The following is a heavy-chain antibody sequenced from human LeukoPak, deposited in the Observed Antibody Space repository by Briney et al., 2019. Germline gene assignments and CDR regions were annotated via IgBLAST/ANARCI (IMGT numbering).Heavy chain of an antibody. CDR3: ARDPTAHYYYYYMDV. CDR1: GLTFSNYG. CDR2: INWYGGRT. Sequence: AGGALRLSCSASGLTFSNYGMGWVRQAPGKGLEWVSGINWYGGRTGYADSVKGRLTISRDNAKNSLYLQMNSLRAEDTALYYCARDPTAHYYYYYMDVWGKGTTVTVSS. J-gene: IGHJ6*03. V-gene: IGHV3-20*04.